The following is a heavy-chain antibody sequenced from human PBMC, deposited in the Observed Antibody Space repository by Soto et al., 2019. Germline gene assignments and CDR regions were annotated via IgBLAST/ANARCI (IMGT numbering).Heavy chain of an antibody. CDR3: AREGGGRRYDY. J-gene: IGHJ4*02. CDR1: GFTVSSNY. CDR2: IYSGGST. V-gene: IGHV3-66*01. Sequence: EVQLVESGGGLVEHGGSLRLSCAASGFTVSSNYMSWVRQAPGKGLEWVSVIYSGGSTYYADSVKGRFTISRDNSKNTLYLQMNSLRAEDTAVYYCAREGGGRRYDYWGQGTLVTVSS. D-gene: IGHD1-26*01.